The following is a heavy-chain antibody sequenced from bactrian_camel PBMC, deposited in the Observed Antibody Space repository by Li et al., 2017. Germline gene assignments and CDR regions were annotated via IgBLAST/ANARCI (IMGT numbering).Heavy chain of an antibody. CDR2: ICTGDGRA. V-gene: IGHV3S1*01. CDR3: AKEWVIPDTLDNY. Sequence: HVQLVESGGGTAQAGGSLRLSCAASGYTANMNCMAWFRQAPGNEREAVAAICTGDGRAYYHDPENDSGKGRFTISRDNAKNTVYLSLENLKTEDTAIYYCAKEWVIPDTLDNYWGQGTQVTVS. CDR1: GYTANMNC. J-gene: IGHJ4*01. D-gene: IGHD3*01.